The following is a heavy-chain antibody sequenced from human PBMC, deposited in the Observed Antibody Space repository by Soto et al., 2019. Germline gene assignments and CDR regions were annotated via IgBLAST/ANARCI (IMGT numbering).Heavy chain of an antibody. Sequence: PSETLSLTCTVSGGSISSGDYYWSWIRQPPGKGLEWIGYIYYSGSTYYNPSLKSRVTISVDTSKNQFSLKLSSVTAADTAVYYCARGEYQLLGGMDVWGQGPTVTVSS. CDR2: IYYSGST. V-gene: IGHV4-30-4*01. D-gene: IGHD2-2*01. CDR1: GGSISSGDYY. J-gene: IGHJ6*02. CDR3: ARGEYQLLGGMDV.